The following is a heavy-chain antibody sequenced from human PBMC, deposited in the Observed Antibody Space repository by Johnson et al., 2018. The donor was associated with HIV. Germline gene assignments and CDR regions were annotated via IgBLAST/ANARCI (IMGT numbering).Heavy chain of an antibody. V-gene: IGHV3-30*02. Sequence: VQLVESGGGVVQPGGSLRLSCVASGFTFSSYGMHWVRQAPGKGLEWVTFIRYDGTNKYYVYSVKGRFTISRDNSKNTLDLQMKRLRAEDTAVYYCARGVGAPYWCGFDIWGQGTMVTVSS. CDR3: ARGVGAPYWCGFDI. J-gene: IGHJ3*02. D-gene: IGHD1-26*01. CDR1: GFTFSSYG. CDR2: IRYDGTNK.